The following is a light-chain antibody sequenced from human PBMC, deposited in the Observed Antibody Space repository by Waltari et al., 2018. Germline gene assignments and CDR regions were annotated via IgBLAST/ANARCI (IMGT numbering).Light chain of an antibody. CDR1: QGIDTY. CDR3: QHYANFPPWT. V-gene: IGKV1-33*01. Sequence: DIQMTQSPSSLSASVGDRLTITCRASQGIDTYLNWFQQKPGKAPKLLIYDASRLGTAVPSRFSGTGSGTYFTFTINNLQPEDLATYYCQHYANFPPWTFGQGTKVNI. J-gene: IGKJ1*01. CDR2: DAS.